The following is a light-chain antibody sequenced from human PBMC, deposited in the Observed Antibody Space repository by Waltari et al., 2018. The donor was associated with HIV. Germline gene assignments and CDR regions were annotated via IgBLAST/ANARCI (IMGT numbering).Light chain of an antibody. CDR1: QSISNY. V-gene: IGKV1-39*01. J-gene: IGKJ1*01. CDR2: AAS. CDR3: QQSYSTPWT. Sequence: DIQMTQSPSSLSASVGDRVTITCRASQSISNYLNWYQQKPGKAPNLLIYAASNLQSGVPSRLSGSGSGTDFTLTISSLQPEDFATYYCQQSYSTPWTFGQGTKVEIK.